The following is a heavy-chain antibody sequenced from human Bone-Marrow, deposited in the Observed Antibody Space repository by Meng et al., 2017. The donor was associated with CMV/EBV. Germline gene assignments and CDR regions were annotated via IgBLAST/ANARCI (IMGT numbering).Heavy chain of an antibody. CDR1: GYTFTGYY. J-gene: IGHJ6*02. CDR2: INPNSGGT. V-gene: IGHV1-2*02. Sequence: ASVKVSCKASGYTFTGYYMHWVRQAPGQGLEWMGWINPNSGGTNYAQKFQGRVTMTRDTSISTAYMELSRLRSDDTAVYYCANLGYCSSTSYYRSMDVWGQGTTVTVSS. D-gene: IGHD2-2*02. CDR3: ANLGYCSSTSYYRSMDV.